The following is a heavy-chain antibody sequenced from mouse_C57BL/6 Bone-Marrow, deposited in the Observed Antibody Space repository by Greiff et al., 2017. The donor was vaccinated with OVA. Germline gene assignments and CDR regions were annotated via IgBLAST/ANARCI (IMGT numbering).Heavy chain of an antibody. J-gene: IGHJ4*01. D-gene: IGHD1-1*01. Sequence: EVMLVESGAELVKPGASVKLSCTASGFNIKDYYMHWVKQRTEQGLEWIGRIDPEDGETKYAPKFQGKATITADTSSNTAYLQLSSLTSEDTAVYYWARPSPTVVAILYAMDYWGQGTSVTVSS. V-gene: IGHV14-2*01. CDR3: ARPSPTVVAILYAMDY. CDR1: GFNIKDYY. CDR2: IDPEDGET.